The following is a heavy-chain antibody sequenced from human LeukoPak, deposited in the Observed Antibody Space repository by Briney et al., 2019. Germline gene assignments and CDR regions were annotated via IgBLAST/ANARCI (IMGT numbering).Heavy chain of an antibody. CDR1: GGSISSSSYY. V-gene: IGHV4-39*01. D-gene: IGHD3-3*01. CDR2: IYYSGST. Sequence: SETLSLTCTVSGGSISSSSYYWGWIRQPPGKGLEWIGSIYYSGSTYYNPSLKSRVTISVDTSKNHFSLKLSSVTAADMAVYYCASLIYDFWSGYYLDYWGQGTLVTVSS. CDR3: ASLIYDFWSGYYLDY. J-gene: IGHJ4*02.